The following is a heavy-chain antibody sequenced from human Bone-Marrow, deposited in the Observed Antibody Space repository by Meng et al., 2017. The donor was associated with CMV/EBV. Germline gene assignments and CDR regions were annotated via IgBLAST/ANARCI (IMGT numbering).Heavy chain of an antibody. D-gene: IGHD2-2*01. J-gene: IGHJ4*02. CDR2: MNPNSGNT. CDR1: GYTFTSYD. V-gene: IGHV1-8*01. Sequence: ASVKVSCKASGYTFTSYDINWVRQATGQGLEWMGWMNPNSGNTGYAQKFQGRVTMTRNTSISTAYMELSSLRSEDTAVYYCARGLGYCSSTSCPPGDWGQGTLVTVSS. CDR3: ARGLGYCSSTSCPPGD.